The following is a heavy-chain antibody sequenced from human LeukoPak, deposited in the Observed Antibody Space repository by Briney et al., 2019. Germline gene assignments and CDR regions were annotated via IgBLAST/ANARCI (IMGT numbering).Heavy chain of an antibody. CDR3: ARAPPYGSGWSKGVLDY. D-gene: IGHD6-19*01. J-gene: IGHJ4*02. CDR2: IYHSGST. V-gene: IGHV4-4*02. Sequence: GSLRLSCAASGFTFSSYAMSWVRQAPGKGLEWIGEIYHSGSTNYNPSLKSRVTISVDTSRNQFSLILSSVTAADTAVYYCARAPPYGSGWSKGVLDYWGQGTLVTVSS. CDR1: GFTFSSYAM.